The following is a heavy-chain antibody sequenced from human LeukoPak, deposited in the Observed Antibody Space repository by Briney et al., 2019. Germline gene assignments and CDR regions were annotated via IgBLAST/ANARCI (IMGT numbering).Heavy chain of an antibody. Sequence: GGSLRLSCAASGFIVNTNYTNWVRQAPGKGLEWVSVVYADGATYYADSVKGRFTVSRDNSKNTLYLQMNSLRAEDTAVYYCAREGYCSSTSCLYYYYYGMDVWGQGTTVTVSS. CDR3: AREGYCSSTSCLYYYYYGMDV. CDR1: GFIVNTNY. V-gene: IGHV3-53*05. J-gene: IGHJ6*02. CDR2: VYADGAT. D-gene: IGHD2-2*01.